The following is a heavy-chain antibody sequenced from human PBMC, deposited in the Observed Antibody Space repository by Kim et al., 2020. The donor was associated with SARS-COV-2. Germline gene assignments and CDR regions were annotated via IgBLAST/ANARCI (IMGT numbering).Heavy chain of an antibody. J-gene: IGHJ4*02. V-gene: IGHV6-1*01. D-gene: IGHD6-13*01. Sequence: YAVSVKSRISINPDTSKNQFSLQLNSVTTEDTAVYYCARDIPDSGTGFVYWGQGTLVTVSS. CDR3: ARDIPDSGTGFVY.